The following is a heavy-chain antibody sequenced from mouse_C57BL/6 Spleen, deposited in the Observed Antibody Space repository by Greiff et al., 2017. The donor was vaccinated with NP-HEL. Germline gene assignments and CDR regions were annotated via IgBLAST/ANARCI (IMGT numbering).Heavy chain of an antibody. V-gene: IGHV1-82*01. CDR3: ARSYSNPLDY. Sequence: QVQLQQSGPELVKPGASVKISCKASGYAFCSSWMNWVKQRPGKGLEWIGRIYPGDGDTNYNGKFKGKATLTADKSSSTAYMQLSSLTSEDSAVYFCARSYSNPLDYWGQGTTLTVSS. D-gene: IGHD2-5*01. CDR2: IYPGDGDT. CDR1: GYAFCSSW. J-gene: IGHJ2*01.